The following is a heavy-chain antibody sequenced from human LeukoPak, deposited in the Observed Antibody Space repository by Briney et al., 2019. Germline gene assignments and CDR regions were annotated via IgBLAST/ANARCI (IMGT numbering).Heavy chain of an antibody. D-gene: IGHD3-10*01. CDR3: ARGEGFGDWFDP. CDR2: INHSGST. J-gene: IGHJ5*02. Sequence: SETLSLTCAVYGGSFSGYYWSWIRQPPGKGLEWIGEINHSGSTNYNPSLKSRVTISVDTSKNQFSLKLSSVTAADTAVYYCARGEGFGDWFDPWGQGTLVTVSS. V-gene: IGHV4-34*01. CDR1: GGSFSGYY.